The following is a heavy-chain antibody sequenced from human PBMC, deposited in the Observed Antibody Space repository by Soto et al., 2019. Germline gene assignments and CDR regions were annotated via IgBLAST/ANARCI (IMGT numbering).Heavy chain of an antibody. Sequence: PGGSLRLSFAASRFTFSSYSMKWARQASGKGLEWVSSIRSNSSYIYYADSVKGRFTISRDNAKNALYLQMNSLRAEDTAVYYCARRILTGSFALDYWGQGTLDTVSS. V-gene: IGHV3-21*01. D-gene: IGHD3-9*01. CDR2: IRSNSSYI. CDR3: ARRILTGSFALDY. CDR1: RFTFSSYS. J-gene: IGHJ4*02.